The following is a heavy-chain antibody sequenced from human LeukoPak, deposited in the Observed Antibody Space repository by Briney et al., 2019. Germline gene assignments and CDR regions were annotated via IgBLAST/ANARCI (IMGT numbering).Heavy chain of an antibody. CDR1: GGSISSGGYY. V-gene: IGHV4-30-2*01. Sequence: SQTLSLTCTVSGGSISSGGYYWSWIRQPPGKGLEWIGYIYHSGSTYYNPSLKSRVTISVDRSKNQFSLKLSSVTAADTAVYYCARDGVLGMAFDIWGQGTMVTVSS. CDR3: ARDGVLGMAFDI. CDR2: IYHSGST. J-gene: IGHJ3*02. D-gene: IGHD7-27*01.